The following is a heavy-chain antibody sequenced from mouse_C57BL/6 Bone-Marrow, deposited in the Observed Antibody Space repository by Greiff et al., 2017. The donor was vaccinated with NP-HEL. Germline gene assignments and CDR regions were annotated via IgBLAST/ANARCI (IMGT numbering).Heavy chain of an antibody. CDR1: GYTFTSYW. D-gene: IGHD4-1*01. V-gene: IGHV1-50*01. CDR3: ARGWDYYFDY. Sequence: QVQLQQPGAELVKPGASVKLSCKASGYTFTSYWMQWVKQRPGQGLEWIGEIDPSDSYTNYNQKFKGKATLTVDTSSSTAYMQLSSLTSEDSAVYDCARGWDYYFDYWGQGTTLTVSS. CDR2: IDPSDSYT. J-gene: IGHJ2*01.